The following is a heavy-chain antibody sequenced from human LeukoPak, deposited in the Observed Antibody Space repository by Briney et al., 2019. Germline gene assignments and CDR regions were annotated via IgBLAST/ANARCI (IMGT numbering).Heavy chain of an antibody. CDR3: AREYNGSGSYPXKDY. CDR1: GGSISSGDYY. J-gene: IGHJ4*02. D-gene: IGHD3-10*01. CDR2: IYYSGST. Sequence: PSETLSLTCTVSGGSISSGDYYWSWIRQPPGKGLEWIGYIYYSGSTYYNPSLKSRVTISVDTSKNQFSLKLSSVTAADTAVYYCAREYNGSGSYPXKDYWGQGTLVTVSS. V-gene: IGHV4-30-4*08.